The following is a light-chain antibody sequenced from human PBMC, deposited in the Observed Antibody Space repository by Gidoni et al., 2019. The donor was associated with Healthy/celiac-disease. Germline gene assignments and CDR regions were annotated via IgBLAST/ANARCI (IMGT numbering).Light chain of an antibody. CDR3: QQRSNWPPLT. V-gene: IGKV3-11*01. CDR2: DAS. J-gene: IGKJ4*01. CDR1: QSVSSY. Sequence: IVLTQSPATLSLSPGARATLSCSASQSVSSYLAWYQQKPGQAPRLLIYDASNRATGIPARFSGSGSGTDFTLTISSLEPEDFAVYYCQQRSNWPPLTFGGGTKVEIK.